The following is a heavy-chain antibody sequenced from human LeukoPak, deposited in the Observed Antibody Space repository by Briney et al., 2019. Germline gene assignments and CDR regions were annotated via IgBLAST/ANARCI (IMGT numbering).Heavy chain of an antibody. CDR2: IKQDGSEK. J-gene: IGHJ6*02. Sequence: GGSLRLSCAASGFTFSSYWMSWVRQAPGKGLEWVANIKQDGSEKYYVDSVKGRFTISRDNAKNSLYLQINSLRAEDTAVYYCAREYYDYVWGSYRYHGMDVWGQGTTVTVSS. CDR3: AREYYDYVWGSYRYHGMDV. D-gene: IGHD3-16*02. CDR1: GFTFSSYW. V-gene: IGHV3-7*01.